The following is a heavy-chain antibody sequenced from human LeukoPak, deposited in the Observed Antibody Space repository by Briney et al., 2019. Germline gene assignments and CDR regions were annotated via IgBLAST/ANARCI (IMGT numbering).Heavy chain of an antibody. V-gene: IGHV1-8*03. D-gene: IGHD3-16*02. Sequence: GASVKVSCKASGYTFTSYDINWVRQATGQGLEWMGWMNPNSGNTGYAQKFQGRVTITRNTSISTAYTELSSLRSEDTAVYYCARYDYVWGSYRNWGQGTLVTVSS. CDR2: MNPNSGNT. J-gene: IGHJ4*02. CDR1: GYTFTSYD. CDR3: ARYDYVWGSYRN.